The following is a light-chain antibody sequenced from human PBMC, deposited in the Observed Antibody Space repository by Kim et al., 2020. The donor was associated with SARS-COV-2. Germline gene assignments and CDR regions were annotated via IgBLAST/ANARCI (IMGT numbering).Light chain of an antibody. CDR3: QQYNNWPGT. CDR2: GAS. CDR1: QSVSSN. Sequence: VSPGERATLSCRASQSVSSNLAWYQQKPGQTPRLLINGASTRATGIPARFSGSGSGTDFTLTISSLQSEDFAVYYCQQYNNWPGTFGQGTKVDIK. J-gene: IGKJ1*01. V-gene: IGKV3-15*01.